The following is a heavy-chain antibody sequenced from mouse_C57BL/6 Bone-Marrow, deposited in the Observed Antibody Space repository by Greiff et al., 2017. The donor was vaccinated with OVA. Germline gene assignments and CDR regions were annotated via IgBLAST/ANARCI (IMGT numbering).Heavy chain of an antibody. J-gene: IGHJ2*01. CDR3: ARPLFITTVVAGVDFFDY. D-gene: IGHD1-1*01. CDR2: IYPRSGNT. V-gene: IGHV1-81*01. CDR1: GYTFTSYG. Sequence: VMLVESGAELARPGASVKLSCKASGYTFTSYGISWVKQRTGQGLEWIGEIYPRSGNTYYNEKFKGKATLTADKSSSTAYMELRSLTSEDSAVYFCARPLFITTVVAGVDFFDYWGQGTTLTVSS.